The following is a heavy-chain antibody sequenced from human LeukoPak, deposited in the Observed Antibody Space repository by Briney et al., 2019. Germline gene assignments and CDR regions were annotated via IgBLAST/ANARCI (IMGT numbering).Heavy chain of an antibody. CDR1: GFTFSSYA. CDR3: ANPGTDYDFWSPTRY. D-gene: IGHD3-3*01. CDR2: ISGSGGST. V-gene: IGHV3-23*01. Sequence: AGGSLRLSCAASGFTFSSYAMSWVRQAPGKGLEWVSAISGSGGSTYYADSVKGRFTISRDNSKNTLYLQMNSLRAEDTAVYYCANPGTDYDFWSPTRYWGQGTLVTVSS. J-gene: IGHJ4*02.